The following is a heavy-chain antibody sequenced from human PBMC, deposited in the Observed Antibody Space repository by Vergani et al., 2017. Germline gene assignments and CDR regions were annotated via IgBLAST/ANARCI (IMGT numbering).Heavy chain of an antibody. V-gene: IGHV3-23*01. CDR1: GFTFSSYA. D-gene: IGHD7-27*01. Sequence: EVQLLESGGGLVQPGGSLRLSCAASGFTFSSYAMSWVRQAPGKGLEWVSAISGSGGSTYYADSVKSRFTISRDNSKNTLYLQMNSLRAEDTAVYYCAKGPLKWGNGWVDYWGQGTLVTVSS. J-gene: IGHJ4*02. CDR2: ISGSGGST. CDR3: AKGPLKWGNGWVDY.